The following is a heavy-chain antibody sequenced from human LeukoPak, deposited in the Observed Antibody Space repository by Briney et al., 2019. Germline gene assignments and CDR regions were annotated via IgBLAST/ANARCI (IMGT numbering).Heavy chain of an antibody. CDR2: ISYDGSNK. CDR1: GLTFSSYA. V-gene: IGHV3-30*04. Sequence: GGSLRLSCAASGLTFSSYAMHWVRQAPGKGLEWVAVISYDGSNKYYADSVKGRFTISRDNSKNTLYLQMNSLRAGDTAVYYCARDRAYCGGDCYPGYFDYWGQGTLVTVSS. J-gene: IGHJ4*02. D-gene: IGHD2-21*02. CDR3: ARDRAYCGGDCYPGYFDY.